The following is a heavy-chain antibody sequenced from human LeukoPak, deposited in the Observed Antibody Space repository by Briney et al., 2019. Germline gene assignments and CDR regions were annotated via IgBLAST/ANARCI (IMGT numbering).Heavy chain of an antibody. CDR2: IYYSGST. D-gene: IGHD6-13*01. V-gene: IGHV4-39*01. CDR1: GGSISSSSYY. CDR3: ARLEFRARPYSSSWFVSHRALSWFDP. Sequence: SETLSLTCTVSGGSISSSSYYWGWIRQPPGKGLEWIGSIYYSGSTYYNPSLKSRVTISVDTSKNQFTLKLSSVTAADTAVYYCARLEFRARPYSSSWFVSHRALSWFDPWGQGTLVTVSS. J-gene: IGHJ5*02.